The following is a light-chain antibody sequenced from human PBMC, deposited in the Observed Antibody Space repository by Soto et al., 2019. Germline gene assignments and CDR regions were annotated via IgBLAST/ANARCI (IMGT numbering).Light chain of an antibody. V-gene: IGKV4-1*01. CDR3: HQDFTSPLT. J-gene: IGKJ4*01. CDR1: QSVLYSSNNKNY. CDR2: WAS. Sequence: DIVMTQSPDSLAVSLGERATINCKSSQSVLYSSNNKNYLAWYQVKPGQPPHLLIYWASTRESGVPDRFSGSGSGTDFTLTISSLQAEDVAVYYCHQDFTSPLTFGGGTKVDIK.